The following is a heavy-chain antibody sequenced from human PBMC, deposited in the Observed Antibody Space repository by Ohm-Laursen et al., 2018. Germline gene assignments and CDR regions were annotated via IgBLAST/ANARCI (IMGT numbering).Heavy chain of an antibody. CDR2: ISSGSGTTI. J-gene: IGHJ3*02. V-gene: IGHV3-48*01. CDR1: GFTFGSYS. Sequence: SLRLSCAASGFTFGSYSMNWVRQAPGKGLEWVSHISSGSGTTIYDAESVKGRFTISRDNAKNSLYLQMNSLSAEDTAVDYCARDSRFYPDSFDIWGQGTMVAVSS. CDR3: ARDSRFYPDSFDI.